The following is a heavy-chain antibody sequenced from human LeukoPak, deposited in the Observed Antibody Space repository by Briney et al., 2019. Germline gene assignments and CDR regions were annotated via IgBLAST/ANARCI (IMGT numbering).Heavy chain of an antibody. CDR2: IWSDGINK. CDR3: ATRNFDDSGTYALGY. Sequence: PGGSLRLSCAASGFTFSSYGVHWVRQAPGKGLEWVAVIWSDGINKYYADPVKGRFTISRDNSKNTLYLQMNSLRAEDTAVYSCATRNFDDSGTYALGYWGQGTLVTVSS. V-gene: IGHV3-33*01. CDR1: GFTFSSYG. D-gene: IGHD3-10*01. J-gene: IGHJ4*02.